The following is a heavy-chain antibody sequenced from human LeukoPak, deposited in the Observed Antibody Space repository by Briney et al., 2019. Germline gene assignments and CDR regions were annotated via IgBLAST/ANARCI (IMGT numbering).Heavy chain of an antibody. D-gene: IGHD3-10*01. Sequence: SETLSLTCTVSGGSISSYYWNWIRQPPGKGLEWIGYIYYSGSTNYNPSLKSRVTISVDTSKNQFSLRLSSVTAADTAVYYCARLDYYGSGFFDYWGQGTLVTVSS. CDR1: GGSISSYY. J-gene: IGHJ4*02. CDR3: ARLDYYGSGFFDY. CDR2: IYYSGST. V-gene: IGHV4-59*08.